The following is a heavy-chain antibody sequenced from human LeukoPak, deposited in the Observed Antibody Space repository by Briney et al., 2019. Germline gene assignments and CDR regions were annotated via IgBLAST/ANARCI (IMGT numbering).Heavy chain of an antibody. Sequence: GASVKVSCKASGYTFTSYGISWVRQAPGQGLEWMGWISAYNGNTNYAQKLQGRVTMTTDTSTSTAYMELRSLRSDDTAVYYCARKVRNCSGGSCYSHIDYWGQGTLVTVSS. CDR1: GYTFTSYG. J-gene: IGHJ4*02. D-gene: IGHD2-15*01. CDR3: ARKVRNCSGGSCYSHIDY. CDR2: ISAYNGNT. V-gene: IGHV1-18*01.